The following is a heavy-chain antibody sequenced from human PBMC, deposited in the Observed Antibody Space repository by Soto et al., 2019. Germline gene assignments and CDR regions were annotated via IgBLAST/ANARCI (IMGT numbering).Heavy chain of an antibody. V-gene: IGHV3-23*01. CDR2: ISGSGGST. J-gene: IGHJ4*02. CDR1: GFTFSSYA. Sequence: LRLSCAASGFTFSSYAMSWVRQAPGKGLEWVSAISGSGGSTYYADSVKGRFTISRDNSKNTLYLQMNSLRAEDTAVYYCAKDRISYDYVWGSYRKGGYYFDYWGQGTLVTVSS. D-gene: IGHD3-16*02. CDR3: AKDRISYDYVWGSYRKGGYYFDY.